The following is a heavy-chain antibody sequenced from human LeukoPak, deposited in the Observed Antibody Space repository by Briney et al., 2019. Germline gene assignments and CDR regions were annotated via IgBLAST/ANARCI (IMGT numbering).Heavy chain of an antibody. Sequence: ASVKVSCKVSGYTLTELSVHWVRQAPGKGLEWMGNFDPKDGDTIYAQRFQGRVTMTEDTSTHTDYMELSSLKSDDTAVYYCARDNSMHERGWWFDPWGQGTLVTVSS. D-gene: IGHD4-23*01. CDR3: ARDNSMHERGWWFDP. V-gene: IGHV1-24*01. CDR2: FDPKDGDT. CDR1: GYTLTELS. J-gene: IGHJ5*02.